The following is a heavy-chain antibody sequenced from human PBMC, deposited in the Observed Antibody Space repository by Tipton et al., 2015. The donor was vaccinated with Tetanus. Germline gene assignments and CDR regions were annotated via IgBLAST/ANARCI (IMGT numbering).Heavy chain of an antibody. CDR3: ARDRSIAIFGEVPISCSFGVAA. D-gene: IGHD3-3*01. CDR2: IYDCGST. J-gene: IGHJ6*02. Sequence: TLSLTCTVSGGSISSYNWNWIRQPPGKGREWIGYIYDCGSTNYNPSLKSRVTISVDTSKNQIPLKLSSVTAADPAMHYCARDRSIAIFGEVPISCSFGVAAWGQGTTVSVSS. V-gene: IGHV4-59*01. CDR1: GGSISSYN.